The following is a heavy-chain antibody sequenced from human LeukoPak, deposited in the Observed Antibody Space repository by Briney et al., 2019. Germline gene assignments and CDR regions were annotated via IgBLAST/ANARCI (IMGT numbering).Heavy chain of an antibody. Sequence: SETLSLTCTVSGGSISSSSYYWGWIRQPPGKGLEWIGSIYYSGSTYYNPSLKSRVTISVDTSKNQFSLKLSSVTAADTAVYYCASLRKYYYGSGSPRFDPWGQGTLVTVSS. J-gene: IGHJ5*02. CDR2: IYYSGST. D-gene: IGHD3-10*01. V-gene: IGHV4-39*07. CDR3: ASLRKYYYGSGSPRFDP. CDR1: GGSISSSSYY.